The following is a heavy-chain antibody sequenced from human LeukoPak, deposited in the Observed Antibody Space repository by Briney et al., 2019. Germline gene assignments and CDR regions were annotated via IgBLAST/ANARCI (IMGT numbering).Heavy chain of an antibody. CDR2: IIPILGIA. D-gene: IGHD2-2*01. Sequence: SVKVSCKASGGTFSSYAISWVRQAPGQGLEWMGRIIPILGIANYAQKFQGRVTITADKSTSTAYMELSSLRSEDTAVYYCAGTYCSSTSYYPARGYFDYWGQGTLVTVSS. J-gene: IGHJ4*02. V-gene: IGHV1-69*04. CDR1: GGTFSSYA. CDR3: AGTYCSSTSYYPARGYFDY.